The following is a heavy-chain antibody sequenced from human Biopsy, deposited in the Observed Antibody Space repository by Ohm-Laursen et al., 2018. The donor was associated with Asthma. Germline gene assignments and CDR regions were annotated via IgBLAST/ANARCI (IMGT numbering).Heavy chain of an antibody. CDR2: ISYDGFNK. Sequence: SLRLSCAASGFTFSTYGMHWVRQAPGKGLEWVAVISYDGFNKDYGDSVKGRFTISRDNSKTTLYLQMNSLTPDDTAVYFCARDSLCISGTIYWYDWWGQGTLVTVSS. J-gene: IGHJ4*02. CDR1: GFTFSTYG. V-gene: IGHV3-30*03. D-gene: IGHD1-7*01. CDR3: ARDSLCISGTIYWYDW.